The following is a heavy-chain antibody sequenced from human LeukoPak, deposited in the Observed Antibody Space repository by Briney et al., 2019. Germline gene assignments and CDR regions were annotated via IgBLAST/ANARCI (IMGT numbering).Heavy chain of an antibody. D-gene: IGHD6-13*01. CDR1: GFTLNNAW. CDR2: IKSKTDGGTT. J-gene: IGHJ3*02. V-gene: IGHV3-15*01. Sequence: PGGSLRLSCAASGFTLNNAWMSWVRHPRGKGLECVGRIKSKTDGGTTDYAAPVKRRFTISRDDSKNTLYLQMNSLKTEDTAVYYCTTDSTYSSSWAFDIWGQGTMVTVSS. CDR3: TTDSTYSSSWAFDI.